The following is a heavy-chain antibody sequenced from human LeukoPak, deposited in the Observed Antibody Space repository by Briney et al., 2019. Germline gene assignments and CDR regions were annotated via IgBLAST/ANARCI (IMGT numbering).Heavy chain of an antibody. CDR3: ARGMTQEYCYYYYYMDV. Sequence: SETLSLTCTVSGGSISSYYWSWIRQPPGKGLEWIGYIYYSGSTNYNPSLKSRVTISVDTSKNQFSLKLSSVTAADTAVYYCARGMTQEYCYYYYYMDVWGKGTTVTVSS. CDR1: GGSISSYY. CDR2: IYYSGST. V-gene: IGHV4-59*01. J-gene: IGHJ6*03.